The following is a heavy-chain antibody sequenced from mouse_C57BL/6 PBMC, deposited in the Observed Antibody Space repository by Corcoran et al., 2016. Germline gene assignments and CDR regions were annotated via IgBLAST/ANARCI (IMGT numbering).Heavy chain of an antibody. J-gene: IGHJ2*01. D-gene: IGHD2-3*01. V-gene: IGHV1-26*01. Sequence: EVQLQQSGPELVKPGASVKISCKASGYTFTDYYMNWVKQSHGKSLEWIGDINPNNGGTSYNQKFKGKATLTVDKSSSTAYMELRSLTSEDSAVYYCARGIIYDGYYGLYYFDYWGQGTTLTVSS. CDR2: INPNNGGT. CDR3: ARGIIYDGYYGLYYFDY. CDR1: GYTFTDYY.